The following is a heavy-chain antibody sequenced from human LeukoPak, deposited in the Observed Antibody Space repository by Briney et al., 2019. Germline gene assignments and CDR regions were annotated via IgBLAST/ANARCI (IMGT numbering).Heavy chain of an antibody. V-gene: IGHV3-74*01. J-gene: IGHJ3*02. Sequence: GGSLRLSCAASGFIFSTYWMHWVRQAPGKGLVWVSRINSDGSITTYADSVKGRFTISRDNAKKTLYLQMNSLRAEDTAVYYCAKDPAARPLRLITDDALDIWGQGTMVTVSS. D-gene: IGHD2-21*02. CDR3: AKDPAARPLRLITDDALDI. CDR1: GFIFSTYW. CDR2: INSDGSIT.